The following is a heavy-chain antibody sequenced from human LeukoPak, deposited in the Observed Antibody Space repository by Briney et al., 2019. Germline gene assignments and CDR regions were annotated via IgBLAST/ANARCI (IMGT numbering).Heavy chain of an antibody. V-gene: IGHV4-34*01. Sequence: PSETLSLTCAVYGGSFSGYYWSWIRQPPGKGLEWIGEINHSGSTNYNPSLKSRVTISVDTSKNQFSLKLSSVTAADTAVYYCASHGRVGSGYYDYWGQGTLVTVSS. CDR2: INHSGST. CDR1: GGSFSGYY. D-gene: IGHD3-3*01. J-gene: IGHJ4*02. CDR3: ASHGRVGSGYYDY.